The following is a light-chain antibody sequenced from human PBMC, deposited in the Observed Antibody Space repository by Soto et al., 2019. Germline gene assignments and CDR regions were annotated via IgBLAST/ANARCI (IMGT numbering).Light chain of an antibody. Sequence: DVVMTQSPDSLALSLGERATINCKSSQSLLSSSANRNYLAWFQQKVGQPPKLLIRWASTRESGVPDRFSASGSATDFTLTINCLQAEDVAVYYCQTYYRVPLTFGGGTKVELK. CDR3: QTYYRVPLT. CDR1: QSLLSSSANRNY. J-gene: IGKJ4*01. CDR2: WAS. V-gene: IGKV4-1*01.